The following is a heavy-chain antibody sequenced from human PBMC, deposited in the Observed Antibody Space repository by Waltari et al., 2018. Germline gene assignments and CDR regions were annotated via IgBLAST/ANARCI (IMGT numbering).Heavy chain of an antibody. CDR2: IYSGGST. CDR3: AKSIRIGAFDI. V-gene: IGHV3-23*03. CDR1: GFTFSSYT. J-gene: IGHJ3*02. Sequence: EVQLLESGGGLVQPGGSLRLSCAASGFTFSSYTMSWVRQAPGKGLEWVSVIYSGGSTYYVDSVKGRFTISRDNSKNTLYLQMNSLRAEDTAVYYCAKSIRIGAFDIWGQGTMVTVSS.